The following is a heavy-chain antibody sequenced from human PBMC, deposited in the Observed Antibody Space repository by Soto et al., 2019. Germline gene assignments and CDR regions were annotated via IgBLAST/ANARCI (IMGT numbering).Heavy chain of an antibody. J-gene: IGHJ4*02. V-gene: IGHV1-46*01. CDR2: IDPSGGTR. Sequence: ASVKVSCKASGYTFAIYYMHWVRQAPGQGLEWMGVIDPSGGTRSYAQRFQDRVTMSGDTSTSTVYMELSSLRSEDTAVYYCARDQGASIFGVVIDPNLDYWGQGTLVTVSS. D-gene: IGHD3-3*01. CDR1: GYTFAIYY. CDR3: ARDQGASIFGVVIDPNLDY.